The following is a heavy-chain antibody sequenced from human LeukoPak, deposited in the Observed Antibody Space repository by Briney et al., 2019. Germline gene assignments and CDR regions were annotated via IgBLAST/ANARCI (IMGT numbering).Heavy chain of an antibody. V-gene: IGHV5-51*01. CDR1: GYTFTSYW. CDR2: VYPGDSDT. Sequence: GASLKISSKAPGYTFTSYWIGWVRQMSGKDLECKGIVYPGDSDTRYSPSFQGQVTISADKSISTAYLQWSSLKAADTAMYYCARQAPRYSGTYYAFDLWGQGTMVTVSS. D-gene: IGHD1-26*01. CDR3: ARQAPRYSGTYYAFDL. J-gene: IGHJ3*01.